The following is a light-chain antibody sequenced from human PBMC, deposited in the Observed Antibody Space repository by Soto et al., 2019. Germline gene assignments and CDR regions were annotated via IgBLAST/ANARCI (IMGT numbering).Light chain of an antibody. J-gene: IGLJ2*01. CDR3: CSYAGSYTLV. Sequence: QSVLTQPRSVSGSPGQSGTISCTGTSSDVGGYNYVSWYQQHPGKAPKLMIYDVSKRPSGVPDRFSGSKSGNTASLTISGLQSADGADYYCCSYAGSYTLVFGGGTKLTVL. V-gene: IGLV2-11*01. CDR2: DVS. CDR1: SSDVGGYNY.